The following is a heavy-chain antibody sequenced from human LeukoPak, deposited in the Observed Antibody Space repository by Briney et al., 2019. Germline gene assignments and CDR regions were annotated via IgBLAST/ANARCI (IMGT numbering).Heavy chain of an antibody. CDR1: GGSISSYY. CDR2: IYYSGST. V-gene: IGHV4-59*08. D-gene: IGHD4-17*01. Sequence: KSSETLSLTCTVSGGSISSYYWSWIRQPPGKGLEWIGYIYYSGSTNCNPSLKSRVTISVDTSKNQFSLKLSSVTAADTAVYYCASMTTVTTFDYWGQGTLVTVSS. J-gene: IGHJ4*02. CDR3: ASMTTVTTFDY.